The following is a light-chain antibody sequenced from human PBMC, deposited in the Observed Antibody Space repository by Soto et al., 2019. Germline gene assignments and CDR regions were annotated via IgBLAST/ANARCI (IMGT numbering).Light chain of an antibody. J-gene: IGKJ2*01. CDR2: AAS. V-gene: IGKV1-12*01. Sequence: DIQMTQYPSSLSASVGNRVTITCRASHGISSWLAWYQQKPGKAPKLLIYAASSLQSGVPSRFSGSAYWTYFTLTISSLQPEDFATYYGQQDNSFPNTFGQGTKLEIK. CDR1: HGISSW. CDR3: QQDNSFPNT.